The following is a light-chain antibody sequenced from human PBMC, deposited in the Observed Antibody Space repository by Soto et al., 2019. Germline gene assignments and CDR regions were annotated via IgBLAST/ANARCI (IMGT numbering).Light chain of an antibody. Sequence: DIQMTQSPSSLSASVGDRVTITCRASQGISNYLAWYQQKPGKVPKLLIYAASTLHSGVPSRFSGSGSGTDFTPTISSLQTKYVATYYCQSYNSAPLTFGGGTKVEIK. V-gene: IGKV1-27*01. CDR3: QSYNSAPLT. J-gene: IGKJ4*01. CDR1: QGISNY. CDR2: AAS.